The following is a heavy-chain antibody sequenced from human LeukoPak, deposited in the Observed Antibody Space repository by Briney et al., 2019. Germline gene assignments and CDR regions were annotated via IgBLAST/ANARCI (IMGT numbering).Heavy chain of an antibody. CDR2: IWYDGSNK. J-gene: IGHJ3*02. V-gene: IGHV3-33*06. CDR3: AKDLSGCSGGSCYPDAFDI. CDR1: GFTFSSYG. Sequence: GGSLRLSFAASGFTFSSYGMHGVRQAPGKGLEWVAVIWYDGSNKYYADSVKGRFTISRDNSKNTLYMQMNSLRAEDTAVYYCAKDLSGCSGGSCYPDAFDIWGQGTMVTVSS. D-gene: IGHD2-15*01.